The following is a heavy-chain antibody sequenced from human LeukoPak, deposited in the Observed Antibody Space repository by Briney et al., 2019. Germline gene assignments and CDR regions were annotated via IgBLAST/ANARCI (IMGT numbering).Heavy chain of an antibody. J-gene: IGHJ4*02. Sequence: SETLSLTCTVSGGSISSYYWSWIRQPPGKGLEWIGYIYYSGSTNYNPSLESRVTISVDTSKNQFSLKLSSVTAADTAVYYCARGEFWSGYYSYDYWGQGTLVTVSS. CDR3: ARGEFWSGYYSYDY. V-gene: IGHV4-59*01. CDR2: IYYSGST. CDR1: GGSISSYY. D-gene: IGHD3-3*01.